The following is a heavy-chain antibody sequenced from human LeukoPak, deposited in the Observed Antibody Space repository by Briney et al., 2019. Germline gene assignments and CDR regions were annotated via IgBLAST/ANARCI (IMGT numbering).Heavy chain of an antibody. V-gene: IGHV3-66*04. D-gene: IGHD6-19*01. CDR1: GFTVSSNY. J-gene: IGHJ3*02. CDR3: ARPETQYSSGLDGFDI. CDR2: IYTGGST. Sequence: SGGSLRLSCAASGFTVSSNYMSWVRQAPGKGLEWVSVIYTGGSTHYADSVKGRFTISRDNAKNTLYLQMNSLRTEDTAVYYCARPETQYSSGLDGFDIWGQGTMVTVSS.